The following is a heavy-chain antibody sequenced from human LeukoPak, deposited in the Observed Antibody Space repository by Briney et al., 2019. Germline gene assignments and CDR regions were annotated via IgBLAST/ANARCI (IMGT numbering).Heavy chain of an antibody. Sequence: GASVKVSCKASGGTFSSYAISWVRQAPGQGLEWMGGIIPIFGTANYAQKFQGRVTITADKSTSTAYMELSSLRSEDTAVYYCARTHLVLGSYYYYYMDVWGKGTTVTVSS. D-gene: IGHD6-6*01. CDR2: IIPIFGTA. CDR3: ARTHLVLGSYYYYYMDV. CDR1: GGTFSSYA. J-gene: IGHJ6*03. V-gene: IGHV1-69*06.